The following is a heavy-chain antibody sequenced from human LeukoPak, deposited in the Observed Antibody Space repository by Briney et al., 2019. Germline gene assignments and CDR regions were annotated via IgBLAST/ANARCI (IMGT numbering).Heavy chain of an antibody. J-gene: IGHJ4*02. CDR2: ISSSSSYI. D-gene: IGHD2-15*01. V-gene: IGHV3-21*04. CDR3: AKAGAVVVVAAKFFDY. CDR1: GFTFSSYS. Sequence: GGSLRLSCAASGFTFSSYSMNWVRQAPGKGLEWVSSISSSSSYIYYADSVKGRFTISRDNAKNSLYLQMNSLRAEDTAVYYCAKAGAVVVVAAKFFDYWGQGTLVTVSS.